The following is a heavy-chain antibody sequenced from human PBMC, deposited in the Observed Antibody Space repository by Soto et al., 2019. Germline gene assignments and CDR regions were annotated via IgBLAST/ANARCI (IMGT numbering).Heavy chain of an antibody. CDR1: GGTFSSYT. CDR2: IIPILGIA. Sequence: QVQLVQSGAEVKKPGSSVKVSCKASGGTFSSYTISWVRQAPGQGLEWMGRIIPILGIANYAQKFQGRVTITADKSTSTAYMELSSLRSEDTAVYYCARDQAGQWRGRWFDPWGQGTLVTVSS. J-gene: IGHJ5*02. CDR3: ARDQAGQWRGRWFDP. V-gene: IGHV1-69*08. D-gene: IGHD6-19*01.